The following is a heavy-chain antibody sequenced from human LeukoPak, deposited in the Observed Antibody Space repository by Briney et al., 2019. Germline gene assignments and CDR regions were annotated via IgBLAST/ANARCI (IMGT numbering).Heavy chain of an antibody. V-gene: IGHV4-59*08. J-gene: IGHJ4*02. CDR1: GGSISSYY. Sequence: SETLSLTCTVSGGSISSYYWSWIRQPPGKGLEWIGYIYYSGRTNCNPSLKSRVTISLDTSKNHFSLKLSSVTAADTAVYYCARHYDTSAICYYVPEWSQRTLVTVSS. CDR3: ARHYDTSAICYYVPE. D-gene: IGHD3-22*01. CDR2: IYYSGRT.